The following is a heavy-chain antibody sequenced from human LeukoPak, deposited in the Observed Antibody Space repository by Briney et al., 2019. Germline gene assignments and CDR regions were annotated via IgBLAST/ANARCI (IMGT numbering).Heavy chain of an antibody. J-gene: IGHJ4*02. Sequence: ASVKVSCKASGYTFTSYYMHWVRQAPGQGLEWMGIINPSSGSTSYAQKFQGRVTMTRDTSTSTVYMELSSLRSEDTAVYYCARDRYYGSGSYYLDYWGQGTLVTVSS. CDR1: GYTFTSYY. CDR2: INPSSGST. CDR3: ARDRYYGSGSYYLDY. V-gene: IGHV1-46*01. D-gene: IGHD3-10*01.